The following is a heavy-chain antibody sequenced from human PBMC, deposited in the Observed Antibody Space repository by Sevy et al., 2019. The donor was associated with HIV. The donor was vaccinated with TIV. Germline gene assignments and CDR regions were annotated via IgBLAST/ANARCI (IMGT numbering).Heavy chain of an antibody. Sequence: SETLSLTCTVSGASISTYYWTWIRQPPGKGLEYLGRIYATGSTNHNPSLKSRVTMSIDTSKNQFSLKLRSVTAADTAIYYGARGRAEDSGPTSLGPLDYWGQGTLVTVSS. CDR3: ARGRAEDSGPTSLGPLDY. D-gene: IGHD3-16*01. CDR2: IYATGST. CDR1: GASISTYY. J-gene: IGHJ4*02. V-gene: IGHV4-4*07.